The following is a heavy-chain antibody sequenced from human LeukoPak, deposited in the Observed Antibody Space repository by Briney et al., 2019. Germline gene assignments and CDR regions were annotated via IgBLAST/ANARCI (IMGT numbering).Heavy chain of an antibody. CDR2: ISGSGGGT. D-gene: IGHD3-22*01. J-gene: IGHJ3*02. V-gene: IGHV3-23*01. CDR1: GFTFSSYA. CDR3: ARARWRITMIGPHDASDI. Sequence: GGSLRLSCAASGFTFSSYAMSWVRQAPGKGLEWVSAISGSGGGTYYADSVKGRFTISRDNSKNTLYLQMNSLRAEDTAVYYCARARWRITMIGPHDASDIWGQGTMVTVSS.